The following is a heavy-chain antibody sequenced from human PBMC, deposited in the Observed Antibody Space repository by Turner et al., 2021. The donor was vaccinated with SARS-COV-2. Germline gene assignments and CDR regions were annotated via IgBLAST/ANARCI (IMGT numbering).Heavy chain of an antibody. Sequence: QLQLQESGPGLVKPSETLSLTCTVSGGSISSSSYYWGWIRQPPGKGLEWIGYIYSTGTTKYNPSFKSRVRFSVDTSKNQFSLSLTSVTAADTAVYYCAKGRNWFDPWGQGSLVTASS. CDR1: GGSISSSSYY. V-gene: IGHV4-61*05. J-gene: IGHJ5*01. CDR3: AKGRNWFDP. CDR2: IYSTGTT.